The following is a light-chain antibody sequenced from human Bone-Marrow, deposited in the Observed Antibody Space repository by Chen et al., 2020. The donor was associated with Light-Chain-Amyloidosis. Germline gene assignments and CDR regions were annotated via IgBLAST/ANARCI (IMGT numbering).Light chain of an antibody. V-gene: IGLV2-14*01. CDR1: SSDVGCYNY. Sequence: QSALTQPASVSGSPGQSITIACTGTSSDVGCYNYVSWYQQHPGKAPKVMIYEVTHRPSGVSNRFSGSKSGNTASLTISGLQAEDEADYYCSSYSVTSPLVVFGGGTKLTVL. CDR3: SSYSVTSPLVV. J-gene: IGLJ2*01. CDR2: EVT.